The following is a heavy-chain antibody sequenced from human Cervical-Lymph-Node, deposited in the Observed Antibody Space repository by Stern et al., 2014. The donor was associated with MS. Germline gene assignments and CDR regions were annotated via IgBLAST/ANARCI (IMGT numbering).Heavy chain of an antibody. V-gene: IGHV3-33*01. CDR1: GFTFSSHG. Sequence: DQLVESGGGVVQPGRSLRLSCAASGFTFSSHGMHWVRQAPGKGLEWVAVILSDGSSKYYIDSVRGRFSISRDNSKNTLYLHMNSLRAEDTAVYYCARDRVGALDYWGQGTLVTVSS. D-gene: IGHD4/OR15-4a*01. CDR2: ILSDGSSK. CDR3: ARDRVGALDY. J-gene: IGHJ4*02.